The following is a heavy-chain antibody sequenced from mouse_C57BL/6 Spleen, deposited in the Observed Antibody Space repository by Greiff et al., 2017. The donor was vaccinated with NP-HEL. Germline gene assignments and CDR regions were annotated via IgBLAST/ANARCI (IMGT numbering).Heavy chain of an antibody. CDR3: TSGGTTVVAPYAMDY. CDR1: GFNIKDDY. D-gene: IGHD1-1*01. V-gene: IGHV14-4*01. Sequence: QLQQSGAELVRPGASVKLSCTASGFNIKDDYMHWVKQRPEQGLEWIGWIDPENGDTEYASKFQGKATITADTSSNSAYLQLSSLTSEDTAFYYCTSGGTTVVAPYAMDYWGQGTSVTVSS. CDR2: IDPENGDT. J-gene: IGHJ4*01.